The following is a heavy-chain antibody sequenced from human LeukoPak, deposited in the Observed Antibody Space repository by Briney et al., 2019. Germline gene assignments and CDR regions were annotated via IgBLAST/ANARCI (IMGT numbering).Heavy chain of an antibody. J-gene: IGHJ4*02. CDR1: GYTFTSYY. CDR3: VRVGYGSY. V-gene: IGHV1-46*01. D-gene: IGHD3-10*01. Sequence: ASVKVSCKASGYTFTSYYMHWVRQAPGQGLEWMGIINPSGGSTSYAQKFQGRVTLTRDTSISTAYLEVSSLRSEDTAVHYCVRVGYGSYWGQGTLVTVSS. CDR2: INPSGGST.